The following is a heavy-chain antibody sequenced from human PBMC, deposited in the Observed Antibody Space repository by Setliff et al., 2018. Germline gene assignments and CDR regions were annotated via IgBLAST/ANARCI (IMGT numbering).Heavy chain of an antibody. J-gene: IGHJ6*04. CDR1: GFTFSSYS. CDR3: ATSDYGDYFIADV. Sequence: GGSLRLSCAASGFTFSSYSMNWVRQAPGKGLEWVSYISSSSSTIYYADSVKGRFTISRDNAKNSLYLQMNSLRAEDTAVYYCATSDYGDYFIADVWGKGTTVTVSS. D-gene: IGHD4-17*01. V-gene: IGHV3-48*01. CDR2: ISSSSSTI.